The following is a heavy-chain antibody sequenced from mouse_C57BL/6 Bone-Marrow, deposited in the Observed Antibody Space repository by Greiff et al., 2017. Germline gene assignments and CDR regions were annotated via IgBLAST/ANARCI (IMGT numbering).Heavy chain of an antibody. CDR3: VRQRLRKRGYAMDY. CDR1: GYSFTDYN. Sequence: VQLQQSGPELVKPGASVKISCKASGYSFTDYNMNWVKQSNGKSLEWIGVINPNYGTTSSNQKFKGKATLTVDQSSSTAYMELRSLTSEDSAVYFCVRQRLRKRGYAMDYWGQGTSVTVSS. D-gene: IGHD1-1*01. CDR2: INPNYGTT. V-gene: IGHV1-39*01. J-gene: IGHJ4*01.